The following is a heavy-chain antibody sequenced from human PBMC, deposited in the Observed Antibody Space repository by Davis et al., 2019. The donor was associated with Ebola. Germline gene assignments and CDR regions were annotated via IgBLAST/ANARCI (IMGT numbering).Heavy chain of an antibody. V-gene: IGHV3-21*04. CDR2: INTASNYI. Sequence: GGSLRLSCAASGFSSTASSMSWVRQLPGNGLERDASINTASNYIFYGYSVKGRFTISKDNAKNTLYLQMNGLRANDTAMYYCARDSLRYSAAYGGWLDPWGQGTLVIVSS. J-gene: IGHJ5*02. D-gene: IGHD5-18*01. CDR3: ARDSLRYSAAYGGWLDP. CDR1: GFSSTASS.